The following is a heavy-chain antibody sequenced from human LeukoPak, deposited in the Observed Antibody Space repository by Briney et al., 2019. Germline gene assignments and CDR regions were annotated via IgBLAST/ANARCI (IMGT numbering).Heavy chain of an antibody. Sequence: PSETLSLTCAVYGESFDGFYWNWIRQPPGKGLEWIGEINYSGMSDYNPALKSRVAISADSPKRQFSLDLTSVTAADTAVYYCAIRLATSRLATATTWFDPWGQGTLVSVSS. CDR1: GESFDGFY. CDR2: INYSGMS. D-gene: IGHD3-9*01. J-gene: IGHJ5*02. CDR3: AIRLATSRLATATTWFDP. V-gene: IGHV4-34*01.